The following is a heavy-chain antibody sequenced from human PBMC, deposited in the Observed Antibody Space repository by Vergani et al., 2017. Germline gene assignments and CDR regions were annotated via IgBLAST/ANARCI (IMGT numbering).Heavy chain of an antibody. CDR1: GFTFSTYS. Sequence: EVQLVESGGGLVKPGGSLRLSCAASGFTFSTYSMNWVRQVPGKGLEWVSSISSSSSYIYYADSVKGRFTISRDNAKNSLYLQMNSLRAEDTAVYYCARVPPDYYGSGPPGGYYYGMDVWGQGTTVTVSS. CDR2: ISSSSSYI. V-gene: IGHV3-21*01. J-gene: IGHJ6*02. CDR3: ARVPPDYYGSGPPGGYYYGMDV. D-gene: IGHD3-10*01.